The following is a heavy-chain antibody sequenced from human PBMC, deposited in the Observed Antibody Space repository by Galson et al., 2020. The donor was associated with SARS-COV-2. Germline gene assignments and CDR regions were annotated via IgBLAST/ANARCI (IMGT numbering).Heavy chain of an antibody. Sequence: TGGSLRLSCAASGFTFSSYAMHWVRQAPGKGLEWVAVISYDGSNKYYADSVKGRFTISRDNSKNTLYLQMNSLRAEDTAVYYCARVIYDSSGYYSGAGAFDIWGQGTMVTVSS. V-gene: IGHV3-30-3*01. J-gene: IGHJ3*02. D-gene: IGHD3-22*01. CDR3: ARVIYDSSGYYSGAGAFDI. CDR1: GFTFSSYA. CDR2: ISYDGSNK.